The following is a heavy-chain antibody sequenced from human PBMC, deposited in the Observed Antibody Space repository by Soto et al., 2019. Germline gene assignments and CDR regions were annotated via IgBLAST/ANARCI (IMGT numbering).Heavy chain of an antibody. J-gene: IGHJ5*02. V-gene: IGHV4-31*03. Sequence: NLSETLSLTCTVSGGSISSGGYYWSWIRQHPGKGLEWIGYIYYSGSTYYNPSLKSRVTISVDTSKNQFSLKLSSVTAADTAVYYCARVPTYYYDSSGSYRDPRNYEAWGQGTLVTVSS. CDR3: ARVPTYYYDSSGSYRDPRNYEA. CDR1: GGSISSGGYY. CDR2: IYYSGST. D-gene: IGHD3-22*01.